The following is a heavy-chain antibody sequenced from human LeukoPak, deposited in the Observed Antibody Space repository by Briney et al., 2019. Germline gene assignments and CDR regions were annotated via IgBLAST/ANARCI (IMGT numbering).Heavy chain of an antibody. J-gene: IGHJ5*02. Sequence: SETLSLTCTVSGGSISSYYWSWIRQPPGKGLEWIGYIYYSGSTNYNPSLKSRVTISVDTSKNQFSLKLSSVTAADTAVYYCARDRLGANWFDPWGQGTLVTVFS. CDR3: ARDRLGANWFDP. V-gene: IGHV4-59*01. CDR1: GGSISSYY. D-gene: IGHD3-16*01. CDR2: IYYSGST.